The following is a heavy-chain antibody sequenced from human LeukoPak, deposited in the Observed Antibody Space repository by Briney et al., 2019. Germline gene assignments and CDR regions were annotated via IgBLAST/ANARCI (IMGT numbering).Heavy chain of an antibody. CDR3: ARAPRGNNYYVDS. CDR1: GFTLSDYV. D-gene: IGHD1-1*01. V-gene: IGHV3-23*01. CDR2: IGESGGST. Sequence: PGGSLRLSCSASGFTLSDYVMRWVRQAPEKGLEWVSSIGESGGSTYYADSVKGRFTISRDTSKNTLYLQMNSLRAEDTAVYYCARAPRGNNYYVDSWGQGTLVTVSS. J-gene: IGHJ4*02.